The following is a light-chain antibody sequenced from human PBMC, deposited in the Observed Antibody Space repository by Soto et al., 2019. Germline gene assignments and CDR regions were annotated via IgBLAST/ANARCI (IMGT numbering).Light chain of an antibody. Sequence: DLQMTQSPSSLSASVGDRVTITFRASHSIDFYLNWYQQKPGQAPKLLIFAASSLQSGVPSRFSGSRSGPDFTLTISSLQPEDFATCYCQQSYSTRITFGQGTRLEIK. CDR2: AAS. CDR3: QQSYSTRIT. CDR1: HSIDFY. J-gene: IGKJ5*01. V-gene: IGKV1-39*01.